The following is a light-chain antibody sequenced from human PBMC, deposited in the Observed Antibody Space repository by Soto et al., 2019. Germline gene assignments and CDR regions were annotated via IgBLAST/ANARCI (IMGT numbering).Light chain of an antibody. J-gene: IGKJ1*01. Sequence: DIQMTQSPSTLSGSVGDRVTITCRASQTISSWLAWYQQKPGKAPKLLIYKASTLTSGDPSRFSGSGSGTEFTLTISSLQPDDFATYYCQHYNSYSEAFGQGTKVELK. CDR2: KAS. V-gene: IGKV1-5*03. CDR3: QHYNSYSEA. CDR1: QTISSW.